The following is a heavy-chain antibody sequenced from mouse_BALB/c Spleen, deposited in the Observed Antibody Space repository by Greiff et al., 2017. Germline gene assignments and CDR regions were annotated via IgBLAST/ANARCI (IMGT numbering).Heavy chain of an antibody. CDR2: IYPGDGDT. D-gene: IGHD2-10*02. CDR1: GYAFSSYW. CDR3: ARAYGNPFAY. V-gene: IGHV1-80*01. Sequence: QVQLQQSGAELVRPGSSVKISCKASGYAFSSYWMNWVKQRPGQGLEWIGQIYPGDGDTNYNGKFKGKATLTADKSSSTAYMQLSSLTSEDSAVYFFARAYGNPFAYWGQGTLVTVSA. J-gene: IGHJ3*01.